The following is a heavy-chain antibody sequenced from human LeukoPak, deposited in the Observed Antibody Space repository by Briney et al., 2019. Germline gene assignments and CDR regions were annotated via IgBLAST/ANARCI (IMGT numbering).Heavy chain of an antibody. CDR3: ARGLYYYDRSTYDDFDY. Sequence: ASVKVSCKASGYPFSTYWLHWVRQAPGQGLEWMGFVNPNDGARIYAQKFLGRIAMTRDTSTNTVFMELSSLRSEDTAVYYCARGLYYYDRSTYDDFDYWVQGTLVTVSS. J-gene: IGHJ4*02. D-gene: IGHD3-22*01. CDR1: GYPFSTYW. V-gene: IGHV1-46*01. CDR2: VNPNDGAR.